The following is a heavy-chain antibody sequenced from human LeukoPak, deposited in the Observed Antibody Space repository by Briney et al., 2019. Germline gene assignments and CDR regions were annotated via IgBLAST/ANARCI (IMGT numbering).Heavy chain of an antibody. D-gene: IGHD3-10*01. Sequence: GGSLRLSCAASGFTFSSYWMSWARQAPGKGLEWVANIKQDGSEKYYVDSVKGRFTISRDNAKNSLYLQMNSLRAEDTAVYYCARDSDDRVWFGELPPYYFDYWGQGTLVTVSS. CDR3: ARDSDDRVWFGELPPYYFDY. J-gene: IGHJ4*02. V-gene: IGHV3-7*03. CDR2: IKQDGSEK. CDR1: GFTFSSYW.